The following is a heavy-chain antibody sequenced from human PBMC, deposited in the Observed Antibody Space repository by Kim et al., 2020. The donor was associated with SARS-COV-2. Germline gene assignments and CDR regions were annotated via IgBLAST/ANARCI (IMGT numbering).Heavy chain of an antibody. V-gene: IGHV1-46*01. CDR2: INPSGGST. J-gene: IGHJ4*02. Sequence: ASVKVSCKASGYTFTSYYMHWVRQAPGQGLEWMGIINPSGGSTSYAQKFQGRVTMTRDTSTSTVYMELSSLRSEDTAVYYCARGYGGPYCGGGCYYFDYWGQGTLVTVSS. CDR1: GYTFTSYY. CDR3: ARGYGGPYCGGGCYYFDY. D-gene: IGHD2-21*02.